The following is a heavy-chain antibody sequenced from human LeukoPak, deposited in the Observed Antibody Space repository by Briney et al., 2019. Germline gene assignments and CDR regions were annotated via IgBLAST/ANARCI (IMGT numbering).Heavy chain of an antibody. CDR1: GYSISSGYY. CDR2: IYHSGNT. D-gene: IGHD1-14*01. J-gene: IGHJ6*03. Sequence: SETLSLTCAVSGYSISSGYYWGWIRQPPGKGLEWIGSIYHSGNTYYNPSPKSRVTISVDTSKNQFSLKLSSVNAADTAMYYCASTPTVYYYYMDVWGKGTTVTVSS. V-gene: IGHV4-38-2*01. CDR3: ASTPTVYYYYMDV.